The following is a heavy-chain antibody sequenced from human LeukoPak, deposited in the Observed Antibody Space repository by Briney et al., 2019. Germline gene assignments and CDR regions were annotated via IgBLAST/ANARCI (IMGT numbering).Heavy chain of an antibody. D-gene: IGHD3-9*01. CDR1: GGTFSSYA. CDR3: ARGLRYFDWLLAFDY. J-gene: IGHJ4*02. V-gene: IGHV1-69*04. Sequence: SVKVSCKASGGTFSSYAISWVRQAPGQGLEWMGRIIPIRGIANYAQKFQGRVTITADKSTSTAYMELSSLRSEDTAVYYCARGLRYFDWLLAFDYWGQGTLVTVSS. CDR2: IIPIRGIA.